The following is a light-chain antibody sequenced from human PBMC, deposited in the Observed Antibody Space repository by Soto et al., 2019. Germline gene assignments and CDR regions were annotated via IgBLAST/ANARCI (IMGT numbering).Light chain of an antibody. CDR1: SSDVGSYNL. CDR3: CSYAGSNTFSYV. V-gene: IGLV2-23*02. J-gene: IGLJ1*01. Sequence: QSALTQPASVSGSPGQSITISCTGTSSDVGSYNLVSWYQQHPGKAPKLMIYEVSKRPSGVSNRFSGSKSGNTASLTISGLQAEDEADYHCCSYAGSNTFSYVFGPGTKVTVL. CDR2: EVS.